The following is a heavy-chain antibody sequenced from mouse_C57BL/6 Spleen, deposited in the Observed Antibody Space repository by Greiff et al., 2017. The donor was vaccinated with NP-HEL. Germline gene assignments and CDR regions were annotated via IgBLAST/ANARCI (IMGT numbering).Heavy chain of an antibody. CDR3: ARDWGPLYFDY. CDR1: GYAFSSSW. D-gene: IGHD4-1*01. Sequence: QVQLKQSGPELVKPGASVKISCKASGYAFSSSWMNWVKQRPGKGLEWIGRIYPGDGDTNYNGKFKGKATLTADKSSSTAYMQLSSLTSEDSAVYFCARDWGPLYFDYWGQGTTLTVSS. V-gene: IGHV1-82*01. J-gene: IGHJ2*01. CDR2: IYPGDGDT.